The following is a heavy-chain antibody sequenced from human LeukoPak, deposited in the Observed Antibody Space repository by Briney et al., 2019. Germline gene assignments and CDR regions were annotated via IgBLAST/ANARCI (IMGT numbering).Heavy chain of an antibody. CDR2: ISGSGGST. V-gene: IGHV3-23*01. CDR1: GFTFSSYG. Sequence: GGSLRLSCAASGFTFSSYGMSWVRQAPGKGLEWVSAISGSGGSTYYADSVKGRFTISRDNSKNTLYLQMGSLRAEDMALYYCARGGGYSSSPIDYWGQGTLVTVSS. D-gene: IGHD6-13*01. J-gene: IGHJ4*02. CDR3: ARGGGYSSSPIDY.